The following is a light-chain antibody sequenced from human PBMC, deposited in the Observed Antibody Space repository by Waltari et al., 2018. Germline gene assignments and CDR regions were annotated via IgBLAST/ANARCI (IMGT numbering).Light chain of an antibody. Sequence: QSALTQPASVSGSPGQSTTISCTGTSRDVGAYNYVSRYQQPPGKAPKLMIFDVSNRPSGVSNRFSGSKSGNTASLTISGLQAEDEADYYCSSYISSSTLELFGGGTSLTVL. CDR2: DVS. V-gene: IGLV2-14*03. CDR3: SSYISSSTLEL. J-gene: IGLJ2*01. CDR1: SRDVGAYNY.